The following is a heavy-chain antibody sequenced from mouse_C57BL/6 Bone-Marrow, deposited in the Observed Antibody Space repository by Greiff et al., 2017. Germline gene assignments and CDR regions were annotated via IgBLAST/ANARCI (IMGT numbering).Heavy chain of an antibody. CDR1: GYTFTSYG. CDR3: ASLYGSSPFDY. D-gene: IGHD1-1*01. Sequence: QVQLQQSGAEPARPGASVKLSCKASGYTFTSYGISWVKQRTGQGLEWIGEIYPRSGNTYYNEKFKGKATLTADKSSSTAYMELRSLTSEDSAVYFCASLYGSSPFDYWGQGTTLTVSS. V-gene: IGHV1-81*01. J-gene: IGHJ2*01. CDR2: IYPRSGNT.